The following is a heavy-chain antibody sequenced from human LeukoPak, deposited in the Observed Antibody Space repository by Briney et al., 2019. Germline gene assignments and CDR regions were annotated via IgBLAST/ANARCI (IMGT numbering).Heavy chain of an antibody. Sequence: SETLSLTCAVYGGSFSGYYWSWIRQPPGKGLEWIGEINHSGSTNYNPSLKSRVTISVDTSKNQFSLKRSSVTSADTAVYYCARGSSSSWYGYFELWGRGTLVTVSS. CDR1: GGSFSGYY. J-gene: IGHJ2*01. CDR2: INHSGST. V-gene: IGHV4-34*01. D-gene: IGHD6-13*01. CDR3: ARGSSSSWYGYFEL.